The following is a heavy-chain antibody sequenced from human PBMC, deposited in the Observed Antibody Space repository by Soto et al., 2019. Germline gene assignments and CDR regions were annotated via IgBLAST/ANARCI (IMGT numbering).Heavy chain of an antibody. CDR1: GGSISSSSYY. V-gene: IGHV4-39*01. CDR2: IYYSGST. J-gene: IGHJ4*02. CDR3: ARMGSDSGYDDY. Sequence: TSETLSLTCTVSGGSISSSSYYWGWIRQPPGKGLEWIGSIYYSGSTYYNPSLKSRVTISVDTSKNQFSLKLSSVTAADTAVYYCARMGSDSGYDDYWGQGTLVTVSS. D-gene: IGHD5-12*01.